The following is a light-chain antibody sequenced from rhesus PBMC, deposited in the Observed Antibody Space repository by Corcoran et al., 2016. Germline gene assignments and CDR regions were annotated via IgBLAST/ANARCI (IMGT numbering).Light chain of an antibody. CDR3: QQERSWPLT. Sequence: EIVMTQSPATLSLSPGERATLSCRASQSVNSNLAWYQQKPGQPPRLLIYAASNRATGIPDRFSGSGSGTDFTLTISSLGPEDVGVYYCQQERSWPLTFGGGTKVEIK. CDR1: QSVNSN. J-gene: IGKJ4*01. V-gene: IGKV3-35*01. CDR2: AAS.